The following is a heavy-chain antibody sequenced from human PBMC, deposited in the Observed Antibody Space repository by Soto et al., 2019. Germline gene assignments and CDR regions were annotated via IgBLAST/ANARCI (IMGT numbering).Heavy chain of an antibody. Sequence: QVQLVQSGAEVKKPGASVKVSCKASGYTFTSYGISWVRQAPGQGLEWMGWISAYNGNTNYAQKLQGRVTMTTDTSTSTAYMELRSLRSDDTAVYYCARDQDYGSGWFWVDYYYYGMDVWGQGTTVTVSS. V-gene: IGHV1-18*01. D-gene: IGHD3-10*01. J-gene: IGHJ6*02. CDR1: GYTFTSYG. CDR3: ARDQDYGSGWFWVDYYYYGMDV. CDR2: ISAYNGNT.